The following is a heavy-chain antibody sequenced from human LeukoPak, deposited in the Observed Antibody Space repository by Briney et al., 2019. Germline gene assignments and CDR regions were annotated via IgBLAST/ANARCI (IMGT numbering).Heavy chain of an antibody. CDR1: GGSVSSGSYY. D-gene: IGHD5-12*01. CDR3: ARGDGGYPH. V-gene: IGHV4-61*01. CDR2: IYYSGST. J-gene: IGHJ4*02. Sequence: SETLSLTCTVSGGSVSSGSYYWSWIRQSPGKGLEWIGYIYYSGSTNYNPSLKSRVTISVDTSKNQFSLKLSSVTAADTAVYYCARGDGGYPHWGQGTLVTVSS.